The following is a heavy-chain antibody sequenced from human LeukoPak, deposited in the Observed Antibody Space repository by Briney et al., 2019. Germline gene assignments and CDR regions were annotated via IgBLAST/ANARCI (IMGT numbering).Heavy chain of an antibody. V-gene: IGHV5-51*01. J-gene: IGHJ4*02. CDR1: GYSFTSYW. D-gene: IGHD5-18*01. CDR3: ARLPDRGYSYGAFDY. Sequence: GESLKISCKGSGYSFTSYWIGWVRQMPGKGLEWMGIIYPGDSDTSYSPSFQGQVTISADKSISTAYLQWSSLKASDTAMYYCARLPDRGYSYGAFDYWGQGTLVTVSS. CDR2: IYPGDSDT.